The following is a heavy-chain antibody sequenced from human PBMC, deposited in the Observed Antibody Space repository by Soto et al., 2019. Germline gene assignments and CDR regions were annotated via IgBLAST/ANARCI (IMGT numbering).Heavy chain of an antibody. D-gene: IGHD6-19*01. Sequence: SVKVSCKASGYSFTSYGLSWVRQAPGQGLEWMGGISGYIVAANYAQKFQGRVTITADKSTSTAYMELSSLRSEDTAVYYCARVSRTYSSGWYPIWGQGTLVTVSS. CDR1: GYSFTSYG. CDR3: ARVSRTYSSGWYPI. CDR2: ISGYIVAA. J-gene: IGHJ4*02. V-gene: IGHV1-69*06.